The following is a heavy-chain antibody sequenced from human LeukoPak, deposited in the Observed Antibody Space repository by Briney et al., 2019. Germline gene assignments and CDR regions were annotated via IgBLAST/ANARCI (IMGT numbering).Heavy chain of an antibody. V-gene: IGHV1-8*01. CDR2: MNPNSGNT. CDR3: ATTIITMVRGGDAFDI. CDR1: GYTFTSYD. J-gene: IGHJ3*02. D-gene: IGHD3-10*01. Sequence: GASVKVSCKASGYTFTSYDINWVRQATGQGLEWMGWMNPNSGNTGYAQKFQGRVTMTRNTSISTAYMELSSLRSEDTAVYYCATTIITMVRGGDAFDIRGQGTMVTVSS.